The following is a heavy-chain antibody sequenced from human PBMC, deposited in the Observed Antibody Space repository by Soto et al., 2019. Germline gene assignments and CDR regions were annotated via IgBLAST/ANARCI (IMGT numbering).Heavy chain of an antibody. Sequence: SGGSLRLSCAASGFTFSSYSMNWVRQAPGKGLEWVSYISSSSSTIYYADSVKGRFTISRDNAKNSLYLQMNSLRDEDTAVYYCAREVITMVRGVIPYYYYYGMDVWGQGTTVTVSS. CDR2: ISSSSSTI. CDR1: GFTFSSYS. D-gene: IGHD3-10*01. V-gene: IGHV3-48*02. J-gene: IGHJ6*02. CDR3: AREVITMVRGVIPYYYYYGMDV.